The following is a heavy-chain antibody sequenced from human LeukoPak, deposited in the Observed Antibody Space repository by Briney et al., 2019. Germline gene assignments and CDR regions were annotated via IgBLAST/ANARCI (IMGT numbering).Heavy chain of an antibody. Sequence: PSETLSLTCTVSGGSISSYYWSWIRQPPGKGLEWIGYIYYSGSTNYNLSLKSRVTISVDTSKNQFSLKLSSVTAADTAVYYCARDRYSSGWYFDYWGQGTLVTVSS. D-gene: IGHD6-19*01. CDR1: GGSISSYY. J-gene: IGHJ4*02. V-gene: IGHV4-59*01. CDR3: ARDRYSSGWYFDY. CDR2: IYYSGST.